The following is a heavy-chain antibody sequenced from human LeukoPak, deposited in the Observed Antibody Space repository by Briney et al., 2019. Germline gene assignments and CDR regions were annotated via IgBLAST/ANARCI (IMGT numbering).Heavy chain of an antibody. CDR1: GFTFSTYA. CDR3: AKDLYHYYGSGSYYIPRGFDY. J-gene: IGHJ4*02. D-gene: IGHD3-10*01. CDR2: IINNGRTT. Sequence: SGGSLRLSCAASGFTFSTYAMNWVRQAPGKGLEWVSTIINNGRTTSYADSVKGRFTISRDNSKNTLYLQMNSLRAEDTAVYYCAKDLYHYYGSGSYYIPRGFDYWGQGTLVTVSS. V-gene: IGHV3-23*01.